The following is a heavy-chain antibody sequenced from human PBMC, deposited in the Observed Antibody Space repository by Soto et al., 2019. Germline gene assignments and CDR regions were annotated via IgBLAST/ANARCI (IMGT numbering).Heavy chain of an antibody. D-gene: IGHD3-10*01. J-gene: IGHJ6*02. CDR1: GGSISSYY. V-gene: IGHV4-59*01. Sequence: SETLSLTCTVSGGSISSYYWSWIRQPPGKGLEWIGFIYYSGSTNYNPSLKSRVTISVDTSKNQISLKLSSVTAADTAVYYCARDDTMVRGAYYYYGMDVWGQGTTVTVS. CDR3: ARDDTMVRGAYYYYGMDV. CDR2: IYYSGST.